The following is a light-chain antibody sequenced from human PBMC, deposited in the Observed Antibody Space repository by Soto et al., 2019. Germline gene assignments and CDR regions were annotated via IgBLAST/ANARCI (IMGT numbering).Light chain of an antibody. CDR3: QQRHMCPIT. J-gene: IGKJ5*01. CDR2: DAY. CDR1: QSFGGL. Sequence: EVMLTQSPVTLSLSPGDTATLSCRPSQSFGGLLAWYQQKPGQAPMLLIYDAYNRASGIPPRFSGSGSGTDFTLTISSLEPEDSAVYYCQQRHMCPITFGQGTRLEIK. V-gene: IGKV3-11*01.